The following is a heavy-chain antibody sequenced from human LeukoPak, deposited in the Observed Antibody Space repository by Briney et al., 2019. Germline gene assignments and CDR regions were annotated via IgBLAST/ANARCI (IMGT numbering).Heavy chain of an antibody. J-gene: IGHJ6*02. CDR2: ISGSGGST. Sequence: QPGGSLRLSCVVSGFTFSSYAMSWVRQAPGKGLEWVSAISGSGGSTYYADSVKGRFTISRDNSKNTLYLQMNSLRAEDTAVYYCAKNGRYCSGGSCYSGGLGYYYYGMDVWGQGTTVTVSS. V-gene: IGHV3-23*01. D-gene: IGHD2-15*01. CDR1: GFTFSSYA. CDR3: AKNGRYCSGGSCYSGGLGYYYYGMDV.